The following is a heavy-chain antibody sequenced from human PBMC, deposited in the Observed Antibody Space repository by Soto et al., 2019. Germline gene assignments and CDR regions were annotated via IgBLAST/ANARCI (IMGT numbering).Heavy chain of an antibody. D-gene: IGHD5-12*01. J-gene: IGHJ4*02. CDR2: IYTSGST. CDR1: GGSISSYY. Sequence: SETLSLTCTVSGGSISSYYWSWIRQPAGKGLEWIGRIYTSGSTNYNPSLKSRVTMSVDTSKNQFSLKLSSVTAADTAVYYCARENYRGYSGYGYFDYWGQGTLVTVSS. V-gene: IGHV4-4*07. CDR3: ARENYRGYSGYGYFDY.